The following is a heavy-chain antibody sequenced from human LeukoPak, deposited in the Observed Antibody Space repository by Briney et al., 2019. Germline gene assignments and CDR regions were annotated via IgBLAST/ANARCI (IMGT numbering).Heavy chain of an antibody. CDR1: GFTFSSYS. J-gene: IGHJ6*03. CDR3: AREGNYYDILTGYRGGYYMDV. CDR2: ISSSSSHI. V-gene: IGHV3-21*01. D-gene: IGHD3-9*01. Sequence: GGSLRLSCAASGFTFSSYSMNWVRQAPGKGLEWVSSISSSSSHIYYADSVKGRFTISRDNAKNSLYLQMNSLRAEDTAVYYCAREGNYYDILTGYRGGYYMDVWGKGTTVTISS.